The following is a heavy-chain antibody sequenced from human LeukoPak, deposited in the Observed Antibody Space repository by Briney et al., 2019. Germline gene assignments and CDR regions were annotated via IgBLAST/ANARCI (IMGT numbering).Heavy chain of an antibody. V-gene: IGHV1-69*04. J-gene: IGHJ4*02. D-gene: IGHD1-14*01. CDR3: ARFDPETKDSPFDY. CDR2: IIPILGIA. CDR1: GGTFSSCA. Sequence: ASVKVSCKASGGTFSSCAISWVRQAPGQGLEWMGRIIPILGIANYAQKFQGRVTITADKSTSTAYMELSSLRSEDTAVYYCARFDPETKDSPFDYWGQGTLVTVSS.